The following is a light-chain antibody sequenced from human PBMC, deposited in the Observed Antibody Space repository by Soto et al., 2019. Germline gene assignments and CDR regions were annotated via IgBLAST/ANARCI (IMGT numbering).Light chain of an antibody. Sequence: EIVLTQSPGTLSLSPGERATLSCRASQSVSSSYLAWYQQKPGQAPRLLIYGASSSATGIPDRFSGSASGKDFTLTISRLEPEDFAVYYCQQYGSSAWTFGQGTKVEIK. CDR2: GAS. V-gene: IGKV3-20*01. CDR1: QSVSSSY. J-gene: IGKJ1*01. CDR3: QQYGSSAWT.